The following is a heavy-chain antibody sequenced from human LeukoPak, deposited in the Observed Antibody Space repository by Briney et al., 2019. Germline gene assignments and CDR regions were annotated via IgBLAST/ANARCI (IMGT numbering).Heavy chain of an antibody. J-gene: IGHJ6*03. CDR1: GGTFSSYA. CDR2: IIPIFGTA. CDR3: ARSRQDPYYYYYYMDV. Sequence: ASVKASCKASGGTFSSYAISWVRQAPGQGLEWMGGIIPIFGTANYAQKFQGRVTITTDESTSTAYMELSSLRSEDTAVYYCARSRQDPYYYYYYMDVWGKGTTVTVSS. V-gene: IGHV1-69*05.